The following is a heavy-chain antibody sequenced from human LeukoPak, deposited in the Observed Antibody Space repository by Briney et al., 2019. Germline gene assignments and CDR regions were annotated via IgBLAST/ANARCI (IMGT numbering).Heavy chain of an antibody. J-gene: IGHJ4*02. CDR2: IYYSGST. CDR1: GGSVSSGSSY. Sequence: PSETLSLTCTVSGGSVSSGSSYWSWIRQPPGKGLEWIGYIYYSGSTKYNPSLKSRVTISVDMSKHQFSLKLSSVTAADTAVYYCARPTVALWYYFDYWGQGTLVTVSS. CDR3: ARPTVALWYYFDY. D-gene: IGHD4-23*01. V-gene: IGHV4-61*01.